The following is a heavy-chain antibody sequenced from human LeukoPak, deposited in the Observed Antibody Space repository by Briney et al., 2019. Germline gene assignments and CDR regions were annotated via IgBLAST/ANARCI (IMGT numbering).Heavy chain of an antibody. CDR2: IYYSGST. CDR1: GGSISSSSYY. Sequence: SETLSLTCTVYGGSISSSSYYWGWIRQPPGKGLEWIGSIYYSGSTYYNPSLKSRVTISVDTSKNQFSLKLSSVTAADTAVYYCARIRITMIVVVQGTYFDYWGQGTLVTVSS. J-gene: IGHJ4*02. V-gene: IGHV4-39*07. CDR3: ARIRITMIVVVQGTYFDY. D-gene: IGHD3-22*01.